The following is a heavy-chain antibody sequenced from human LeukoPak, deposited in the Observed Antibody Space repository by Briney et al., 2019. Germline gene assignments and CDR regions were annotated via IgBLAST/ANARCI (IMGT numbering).Heavy chain of an antibody. CDR2: IWYDGNKK. D-gene: IGHD5-12*01. V-gene: IGHV3-33*01. Sequence: GGSLRLSCAVSGFTFSSYGMHWVRQAPGKGLEWVAVIWYDGNKKDYVDSVKGRFTISRDNSKNTLYLQMDSLRAGDTAVYYCARGTADGRDGYNYLFDYWGQGTLVTVSS. CDR3: ARGTADGRDGYNYLFDY. CDR1: GFTFSSYG. J-gene: IGHJ4*02.